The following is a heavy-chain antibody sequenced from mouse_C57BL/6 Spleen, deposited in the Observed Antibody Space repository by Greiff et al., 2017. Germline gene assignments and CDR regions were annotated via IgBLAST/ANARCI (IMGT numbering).Heavy chain of an antibody. D-gene: IGHD1-1*01. CDR1: GFSLTSYG. CDR2: IWGVGST. Sequence: VQVVESGPGLVAPSQSLSITCTVSGFSLTSYGVDWVRQSPGKGLEWLGVIWGVGSTNYNSALKSRLSISKDNSKSQVFLKMNSLQTDDTAMYYCARRTVVAHYYAMDYWGQGTSVTVSS. CDR3: ARRTVVAHYYAMDY. J-gene: IGHJ4*01. V-gene: IGHV2-6*01.